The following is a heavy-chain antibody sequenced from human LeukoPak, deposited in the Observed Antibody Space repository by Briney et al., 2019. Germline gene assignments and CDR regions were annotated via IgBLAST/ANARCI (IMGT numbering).Heavy chain of an antibody. J-gene: IGHJ4*02. CDR2: IWYDGSNK. CDR1: GFTFSSYG. V-gene: IGHV3-33*01. D-gene: IGHD6-6*01. CDR3: ARDGESSSSFGDY. Sequence: PGGSLRLSCAASGFTFSSYGMHWVRQAPGKGLEWVAVIWYDGSNKYYADSVKGRFTISGDNSKNTLYLQMNSLRAEDTAVYYCARDGESSSSFGDYWGQGTLVTVSS.